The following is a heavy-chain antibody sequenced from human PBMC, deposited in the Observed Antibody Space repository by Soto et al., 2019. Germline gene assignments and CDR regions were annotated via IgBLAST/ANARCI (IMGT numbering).Heavy chain of an antibody. Sequence: SETLSLTCTVSGGSISSGGYSWSWIRQPPGKGLEWIGYIYHSGSTYYNPSLKSRVTISLDRSKNRFSLKLSSVSAADTAVYYCARAQWLVLDYWGQGTLVTVSS. D-gene: IGHD6-19*01. J-gene: IGHJ4*02. CDR1: GGSISSGGYS. CDR2: IYHSGST. CDR3: ARAQWLVLDY. V-gene: IGHV4-30-2*01.